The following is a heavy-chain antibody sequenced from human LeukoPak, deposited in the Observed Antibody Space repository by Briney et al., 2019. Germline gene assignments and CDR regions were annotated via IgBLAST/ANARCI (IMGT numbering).Heavy chain of an antibody. V-gene: IGHV3-23*01. CDR1: GFTFSSYA. CDR2: ISGSGGST. CDR3: AKPVSGSYSVSSFGFDY. D-gene: IGHD3-10*01. J-gene: IGHJ4*02. Sequence: TGGSLRLSCAASGFTFSSYAMSWVRQAPGKGLEWVSAISGSGGSTYYADSVKGRFTISRDKSKNTLYLQMNSLRAEDTAVYYCAKPVSGSYSVSSFGFDYWGQGTLVTVSS.